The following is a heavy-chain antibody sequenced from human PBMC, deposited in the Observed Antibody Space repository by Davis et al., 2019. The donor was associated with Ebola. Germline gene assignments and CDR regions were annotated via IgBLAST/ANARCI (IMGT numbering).Heavy chain of an antibody. CDR3: ARRGILGYCSGGSCYYYYGMDV. CDR1: GFTFSSYA. Sequence: GESLKISCAASGFTFSSYAMSWVRQAPGKGLEWVSAISGSGGSTYYADSVTGRFTISRDNAKNSLYLQMNSLRAEDTAVYYCARRGILGYCSGGSCYYYYGMDVWGQGTTVTVSS. V-gene: IGHV3-23*01. D-gene: IGHD2-15*01. J-gene: IGHJ6*02. CDR2: ISGSGGST.